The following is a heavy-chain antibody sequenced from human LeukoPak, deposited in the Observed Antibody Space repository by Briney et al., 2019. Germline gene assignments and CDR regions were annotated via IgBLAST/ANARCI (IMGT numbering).Heavy chain of an antibody. CDR1: GFTFSSYW. D-gene: IGHD6-19*01. CDR3: ARSVAVAGSYYYYGMDV. CDR2: IKQDGSEK. J-gene: IGHJ6*02. V-gene: IGHV3-7*01. Sequence: SGGSLRLSCAASGFTFSSYWMSWVRQAPGKGLEWVANIKQDGSEKYYVDSVKGRFTISRDNAKNSLYLQMNSLRAEDTAVYYCARSVAVAGSYYYYGMDVWGQGTTVTVSS.